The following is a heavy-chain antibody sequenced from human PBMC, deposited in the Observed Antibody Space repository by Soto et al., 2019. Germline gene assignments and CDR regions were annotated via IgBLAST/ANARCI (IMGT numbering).Heavy chain of an antibody. J-gene: IGHJ4*02. V-gene: IGHV3-21*01. CDR3: ARGSIVATSLTPFDY. CDR2: ISTSGSYI. CDR1: GFSFSSYS. D-gene: IGHD5-12*01. Sequence: GSLRLSCAASGFSFSSYSMNWVRQAPGKGLEWVSSISTSGSYIYYADSVKGRFTVSRDNAKNSLYLQINSLRDEDTAVYYCARGSIVATSLTPFDYWGQGTLVTVSS.